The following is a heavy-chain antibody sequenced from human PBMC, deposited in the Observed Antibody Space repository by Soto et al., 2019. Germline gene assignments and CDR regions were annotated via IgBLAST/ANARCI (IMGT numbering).Heavy chain of an antibody. Sequence: GASVKVSCKASGGTFSSYAISWVRQAPGQGLELMRGIIPIFGTANYAQKFQGRVTITADESTSTAYMELSSLRSEDTAVYYCARAHPLTYYSGSGSYYNGYWYFDLWGRGTLVTVYS. CDR3: ARAHPLTYYSGSGSYYNGYWYFDL. CDR2: IIPIFGTA. D-gene: IGHD3-10*01. V-gene: IGHV1-69*13. CDR1: GGTFSSYA. J-gene: IGHJ2*01.